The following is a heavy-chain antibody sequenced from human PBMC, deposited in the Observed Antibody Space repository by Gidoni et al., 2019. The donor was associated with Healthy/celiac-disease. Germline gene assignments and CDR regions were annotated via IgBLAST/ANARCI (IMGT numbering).Heavy chain of an antibody. CDR2: ISGSGGST. Sequence: EVQLLESGGGLVQPGGSLRLYCGASGFTFSSYAMSWVRQAPGTGLEWVSAISGSGGSTFSADSVKGRFTISRDNSKNTLYLQMHSLRAEDTAVYYCAKAGDYDFWSGYPFDYWGQGTLVTVSS. CDR1: GFTFSSYA. D-gene: IGHD3-3*01. V-gene: IGHV3-23*01. CDR3: AKAGDYDFWSGYPFDY. J-gene: IGHJ4*02.